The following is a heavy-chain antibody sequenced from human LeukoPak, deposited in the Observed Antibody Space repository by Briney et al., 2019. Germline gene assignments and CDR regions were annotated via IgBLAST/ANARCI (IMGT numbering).Heavy chain of an antibody. D-gene: IGHD2-2*01. Sequence: GRSLRLSCAASGFTFSSYAMHWVRQAPGKGLEWVAVISYDGSNKYYADSVKGRFIISRDNAKNTLYLQMNSLRAEDTAVYYCTRPESSSSLACDHWGQGTLVTVSS. J-gene: IGHJ4*02. V-gene: IGHV3-30-3*01. CDR3: TRPESSSSLACDH. CDR1: GFTFSSYA. CDR2: ISYDGSNK.